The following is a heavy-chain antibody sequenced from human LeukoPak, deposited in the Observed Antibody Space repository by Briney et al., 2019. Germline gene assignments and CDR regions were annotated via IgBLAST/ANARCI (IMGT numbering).Heavy chain of an antibody. Sequence: SVKVSCKASGGTFSSYAISWVRQAPGQGLEWMGGIIPIFGTANYAQKFQGRVTITADESTSTAYMELSSLRSEDTAVYYCARGALTMVRGVTSFGWFDPWGQGTLVTVSS. CDR3: ARGALTMVRGVTSFGWFDP. CDR2: IIPIFGTA. J-gene: IGHJ5*02. D-gene: IGHD3-10*01. V-gene: IGHV1-69*13. CDR1: GGTFSSYA.